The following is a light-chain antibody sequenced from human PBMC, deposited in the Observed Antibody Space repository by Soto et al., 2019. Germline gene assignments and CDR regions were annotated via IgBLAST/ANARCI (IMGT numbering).Light chain of an antibody. J-gene: IGLJ2*01. CDR2: EVT. Sequence: QSALTQPASVSGSPGQSITISCTGTSSDVGSYNLVSWYRQHPGKAPKLMIYEVTKRPSGISNRFSGSKSGNTASLTISGLPAEDEADYYCCSYAGSSPFVVFGGGTKLTVL. V-gene: IGLV2-23*02. CDR1: SSDVGSYNL. CDR3: CSYAGSSPFVV.